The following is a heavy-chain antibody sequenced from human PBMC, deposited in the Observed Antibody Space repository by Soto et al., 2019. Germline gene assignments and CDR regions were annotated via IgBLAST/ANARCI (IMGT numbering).Heavy chain of an antibody. CDR1: GFTFSSYW. Sequence: GGSLRLSCAASGFTFSSYWMSWVRQAPGKGLEWVANIKQDGSEKYYVDSVKGRFTISRDNAKNSLYLQMNSLRAEDTAVYYCARVAEYCSGVSCFNNGFDPWGQGTLVTVSS. D-gene: IGHD2-15*01. CDR3: ARVAEYCSGVSCFNNGFDP. CDR2: IKQDGSEK. J-gene: IGHJ5*02. V-gene: IGHV3-7*01.